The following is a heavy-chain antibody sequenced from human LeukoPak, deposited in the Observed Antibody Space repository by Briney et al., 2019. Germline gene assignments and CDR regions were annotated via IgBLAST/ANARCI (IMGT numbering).Heavy chain of an antibody. J-gene: IGHJ1*01. Sequence: SVKVSCKASGGTFSSYAISWVRQAPGQGLEWMGGIIPIFGTANYAQKFQGRVTITADESTSTAYMELSSLRSEDTAVYYCATNVREARHFHYWGQGTLVTVSS. D-gene: IGHD6-6*01. CDR3: ATNVREARHFHY. V-gene: IGHV1-69*13. CDR1: GGTFSSYA. CDR2: IIPIFGTA.